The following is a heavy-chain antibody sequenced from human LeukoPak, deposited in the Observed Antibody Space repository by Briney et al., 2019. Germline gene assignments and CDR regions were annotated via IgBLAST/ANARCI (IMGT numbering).Heavy chain of an antibody. D-gene: IGHD2-2*01. CDR2: IWYDGSNK. CDR3: TKSPLIVVVPAAIDY. J-gene: IGHJ4*02. V-gene: IGHV3-33*06. CDR1: GFTFSSYG. Sequence: GRSLRLSCAASGFTFSSYGMHWVRQAPGKGLEWVAVIWYDGSNKYYADSVKGRFTISRDNSKNTLYLQMNSLRAEDTAVYYCTKSPLIVVVPAAIDYWGQGTLVTVSS.